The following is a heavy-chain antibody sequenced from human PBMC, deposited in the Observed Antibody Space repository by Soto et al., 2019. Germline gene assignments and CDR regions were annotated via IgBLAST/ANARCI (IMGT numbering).Heavy chain of an antibody. V-gene: IGHV4-59*01. J-gene: IGHJ4*02. CDR2: IYYSGST. CDR1: GGSISSYY. CDR3: ARGDSGYDSDY. Sequence: QVQLQESGPGLVKPSETLSLTCTVSGGSISSYYGSWIRQPPGKGLEWIGYIYYSGSTNYNPSLESRVTRSVDTSKNQFSLKLSAVTAADTAVYYCARGDSGYDSDYWGQGTLVTVSS. D-gene: IGHD5-12*01.